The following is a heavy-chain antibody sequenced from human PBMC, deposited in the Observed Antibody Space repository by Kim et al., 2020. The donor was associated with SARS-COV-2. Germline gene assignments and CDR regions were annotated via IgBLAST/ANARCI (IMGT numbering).Heavy chain of an antibody. D-gene: IGHD6-13*01. Sequence: SETLSLTCAVYGGSFSGYYWSWIRQPPGKGLEWIGEINHSGSTNYNPSLKSRVTISVDTSKNQFSLKLSSVTAADTAVYYCARVGSSFGKTLVRAFDPWGQGTLGTVSS. J-gene: IGHJ5*02. CDR3: ARVGSSFGKTLVRAFDP. CDR2: INHSGST. CDR1: GGSFSGYY. V-gene: IGHV4-34*01.